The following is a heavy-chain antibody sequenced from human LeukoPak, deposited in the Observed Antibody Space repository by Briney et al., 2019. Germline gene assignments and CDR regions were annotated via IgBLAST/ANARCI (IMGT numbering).Heavy chain of an antibody. Sequence: SETLSLTCTVSGGSISSYYWSRIRQPPGKGLEWIGYIYYSGSTNYNPSLKSRVTISVDTSKNQFSLKLSSVTAADTAVYYCARHPVGASDYWGQGTLVTVSS. V-gene: IGHV4-59*08. CDR2: IYYSGST. CDR3: ARHPVGASDY. D-gene: IGHD1-26*01. J-gene: IGHJ4*02. CDR1: GGSISSYY.